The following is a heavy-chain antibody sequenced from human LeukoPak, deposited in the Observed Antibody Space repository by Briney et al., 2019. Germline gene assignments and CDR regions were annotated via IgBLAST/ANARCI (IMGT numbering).Heavy chain of an antibody. V-gene: IGHV4-38-2*02. CDR2: FYHSGST. CDR3: ARSSGSLFEY. CDR1: GYSISSGYY. D-gene: IGHD1-26*01. J-gene: IGHJ4*02. Sequence: SETLSLTCTVSGYSISSGYYWGWIRPPPGKGLGWIGNFYHSGSTYYNPSLKSRVTMSVDTSKNQFSLKLSSVTAADTAVYYCARSSGSLFEYWGQGTLVTVSS.